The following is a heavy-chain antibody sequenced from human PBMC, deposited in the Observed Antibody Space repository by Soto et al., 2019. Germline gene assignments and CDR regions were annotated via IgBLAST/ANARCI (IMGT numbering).Heavy chain of an antibody. CDR1: GFTFSSYA. CDR3: AMRGHGSGSLRYFDY. V-gene: IGHV3-23*01. J-gene: IGHJ4*02. Sequence: GGSLRLSCAASGFTFSSYAMSWVRQAPGKGLEWVSAISGSGGSTYYADSVKGRFTISRDNSKNTLYLQMTSLRAEDTAVYYCAMRGHGSGSLRYFDYWGQGTLVTVSS. CDR2: ISGSGGST. D-gene: IGHD3-10*01.